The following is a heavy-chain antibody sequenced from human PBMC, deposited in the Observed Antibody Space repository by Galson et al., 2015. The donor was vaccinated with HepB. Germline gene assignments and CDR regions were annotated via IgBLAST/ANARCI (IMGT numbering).Heavy chain of an antibody. CDR3: ARPVVVVIKEGAFDI. V-gene: IGHV3-23*03. D-gene: IGHD3-22*01. CDR1: GFFFSSYD. J-gene: IGHJ3*02. CDR2: ITRDGNTT. Sequence: SLRLSCAASGFFFSSYDMNWVRHVPGKGLEWISLITRDGNTTYYADSVKGRFTISRDNSKNTLYLQMNSLRAEDTAVYYCARPVVVVIKEGAFDIWGQGTMVTVSS.